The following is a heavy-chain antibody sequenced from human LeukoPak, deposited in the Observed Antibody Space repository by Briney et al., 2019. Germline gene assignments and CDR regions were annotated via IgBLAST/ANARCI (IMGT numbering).Heavy chain of an antibody. V-gene: IGHV3-23*01. J-gene: IGHJ6*02. D-gene: IGHD4-17*01. CDR3: AKLGGKTAYGDEYYGMDV. CDR1: ELHA. CDR2: ISRSGGST. Sequence: GGSLRLTCAAPELHAMTWVRQGPGKGLEWVSAISRSGGSTYYADSVKVWFTISWDKSNNTLYLQMNSLRPEDTAVYYCAKLGGKTAYGDEYYGMDVWGQGTTVTVSS.